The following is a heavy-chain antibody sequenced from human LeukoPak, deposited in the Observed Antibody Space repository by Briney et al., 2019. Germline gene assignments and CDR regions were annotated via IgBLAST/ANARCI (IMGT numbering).Heavy chain of an antibody. CDR1: GFTFSSYG. CDR3: ARDPLTGSYGVNWLDP. J-gene: IGHJ5*02. CDR2: IRYDGSDK. V-gene: IGHV3-30*02. Sequence: SGGSLRLSYAASGFTFSSYGIHWVRQAPVKGLEWVAFIRYDGSDKYFADIVKGRFTISRDNSKNTVYLQMNSLRVEDTAIYYCARDPLTGSYGVNWLDPWGQGTLVTVSS. D-gene: IGHD1-26*01.